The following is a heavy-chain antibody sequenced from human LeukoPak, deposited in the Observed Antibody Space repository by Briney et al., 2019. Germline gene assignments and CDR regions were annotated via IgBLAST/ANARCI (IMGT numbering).Heavy chain of an antibody. CDR3: ARDNYDSSGYYYSFDS. CDR1: GGSISSSTYY. J-gene: IGHJ4*02. D-gene: IGHD3-22*01. Sequence: SETLSLTCTVSGGSISSSTYYWGWIRQPPGKGLEWIGNIYYSGNTYYNPSLTSRVTISVDTSKNQFSLKLSSVTAADTAVYYCARDNYDSSGYYYSFDSWGQGTLVTVSS. V-gene: IGHV4-39*07. CDR2: IYYSGNT.